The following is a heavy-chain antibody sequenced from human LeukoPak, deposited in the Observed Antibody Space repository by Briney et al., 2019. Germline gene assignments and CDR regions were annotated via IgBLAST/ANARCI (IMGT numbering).Heavy chain of an antibody. V-gene: IGHV5-51*03. CDR2: IYPGDSDT. CDR1: GYSFTSYW. CDR3: ARTTYYDFWSGYPTPNYFDY. Sequence: GESLKISCKGSGYSFTSYWIGWVRQMPGKGLEWMGIIYPGDSDTRYSPSFQGQVTISADKSISTAYLQWSSLKASDTAMHYCARTTYYDFWSGYPTPNYFDYWGQGTLVTVSS. D-gene: IGHD3-3*01. J-gene: IGHJ4*02.